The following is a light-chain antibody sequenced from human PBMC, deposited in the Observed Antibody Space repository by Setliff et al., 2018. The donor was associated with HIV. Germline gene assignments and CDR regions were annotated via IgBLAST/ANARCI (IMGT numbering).Light chain of an antibody. CDR3: CSNTGSNTFV. V-gene: IGLV2-8*01. CDR2: QAT. J-gene: IGLJ1*01. CDR1: SSDVGGYKY. Sequence: QSALAQPPSASGSPGQSVTISCTGTSSDVGGYKYVSWYQQHPGKAPKLMIYQATRRPSGVSNRFSGSKSGNVASLTISGLQAEDEADYYCCSNTGSNTFVFGTGTKVTVL.